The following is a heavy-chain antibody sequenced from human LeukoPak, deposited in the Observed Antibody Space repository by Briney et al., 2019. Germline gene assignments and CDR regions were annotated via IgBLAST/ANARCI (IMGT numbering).Heavy chain of an antibody. V-gene: IGHV1-18*01. Sequence: ASVKVSCKTSGYIFAHNGISWVRQAPGQGPEWMGWISAYNGDTNYAQNFQGRVTMTRDTSTSTVYMELRSLRSDDTAVYYCARGIVGATEFDYWGQGTLVTVSS. CDR1: GYIFAHNG. CDR2: ISAYNGDT. CDR3: ARGIVGATEFDY. J-gene: IGHJ4*02. D-gene: IGHD1-26*01.